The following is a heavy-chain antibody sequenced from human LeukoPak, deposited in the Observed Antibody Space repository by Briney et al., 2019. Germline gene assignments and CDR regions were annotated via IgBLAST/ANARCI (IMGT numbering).Heavy chain of an antibody. D-gene: IGHD2-21*02. CDR2: IYHSGST. V-gene: IGHV4-4*02. J-gene: IGHJ3*02. CDR3: ARPHIVVVTATKYDAFDI. CDR1: GGSISSNNC. Sequence: SETLSLTCAVSGGSISSNNCWTWVRQPPGKGLEWIGEIYHSGSTNYIPSLKSRITISVDKSKNQFSLSLTSVTAADMAVYYCARPHIVVVTATKYDAFDIWGQGTMVTVSS.